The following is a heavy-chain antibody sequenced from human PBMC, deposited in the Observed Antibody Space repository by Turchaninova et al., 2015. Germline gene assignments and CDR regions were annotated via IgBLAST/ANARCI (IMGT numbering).Heavy chain of an antibody. CDR3: AVVVSATRYPGYFDY. J-gene: IGHJ4*02. CDR1: GGSFRVNS. V-gene: IGHV4-34*02. Sequence: QVQLQQWGAGLLKPSETLSLTCAVYGGSFRVNSVSWIRQPPGMRLQGRGEINHVGRTKYKPALNNRVTLSGDTSKNQFSLKVNSVTAADTAVYYCAVVVSATRYPGYFDYGGQGALVTVSS. CDR2: INHVGRT. D-gene: IGHD2-15*01.